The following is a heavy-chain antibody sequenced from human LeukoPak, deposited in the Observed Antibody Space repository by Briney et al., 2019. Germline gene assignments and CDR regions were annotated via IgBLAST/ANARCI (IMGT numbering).Heavy chain of an antibody. CDR2: INTSGST. CDR3: ARGRAVAEY. J-gene: IGHJ4*02. Sequence: SETLSLTCTVSGGSISNYYWSWVRQPAGKGLEWIGRINTSGSTNYNPSLKSRVTMSADTSKNQFSLQLSSVTATDTAVYYCARGRAVAEYWGQGILVTVSS. V-gene: IGHV4-4*07. CDR1: GGSISNYY. D-gene: IGHD6-19*01.